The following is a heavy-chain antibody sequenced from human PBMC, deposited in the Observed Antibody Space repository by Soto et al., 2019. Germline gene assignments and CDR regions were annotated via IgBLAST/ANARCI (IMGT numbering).Heavy chain of an antibody. CDR1: GFTFDDYA. CDR3: AKDSSGYYLANGMDV. CDR2: ISWNSGSI. V-gene: IGHV3-9*01. Sequence: GGSLRLSCAASGFTFDDYAMHWVRQAPGKGLEWVSGISWNSGSIGYADSVKGRFTISRDNAKNSLYLQMNSLRAEDTALYYCAKDSSGYYLANGMDVWGQGTTVTVSS. D-gene: IGHD3-22*01. J-gene: IGHJ6*02.